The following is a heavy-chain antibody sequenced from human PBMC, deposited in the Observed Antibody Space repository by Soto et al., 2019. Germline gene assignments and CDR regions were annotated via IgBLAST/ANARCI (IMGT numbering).Heavy chain of an antibody. CDR1: GFILSDFA. CDR2: ILKDGKSK. D-gene: IGHD2-15*01. Sequence: QVQLVESGGGVVQPGGSLRLSFAASGFILSDFAMHWVRQAPGRGLEWVAVILKDGKSKYYADSVRGRFTISSDTSKDTIFLQLTSLRLDDSAVYYCAKTGCNGGSCFSWFDPWGQGTPVIVSS. CDR3: AKTGCNGGSCFSWFDP. V-gene: IGHV3-30*04. J-gene: IGHJ5*02.